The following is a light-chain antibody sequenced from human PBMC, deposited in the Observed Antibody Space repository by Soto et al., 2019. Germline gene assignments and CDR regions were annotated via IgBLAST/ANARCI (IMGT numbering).Light chain of an antibody. Sequence: DIQMTQSPSTLSASVGDRVTITCRAGQSIGTWLAWYQHRPGKAPSLLIYDASTLRSGVPSRFSGSGSGTEFTLTISSLQADDFATYYCQQSDTYPLTFGQGTRLEIK. V-gene: IGKV1-5*01. CDR3: QQSDTYPLT. J-gene: IGKJ5*01. CDR1: QSIGTW. CDR2: DAS.